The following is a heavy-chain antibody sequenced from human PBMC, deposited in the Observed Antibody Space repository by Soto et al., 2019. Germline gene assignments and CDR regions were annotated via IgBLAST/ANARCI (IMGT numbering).Heavy chain of an antibody. Sequence: PGGSLRLSCAASGFTVSSKYMSWVRQAPGKGLEWVSVIYSDGSTYYADSVKGRFTTSRDNSKNTLYLQMNSLRAEDTAVYYCGTERGPTYYFDYWGQGTLVTVSS. V-gene: IGHV3-53*01. J-gene: IGHJ4*02. CDR3: GTERGPTYYFDY. D-gene: IGHD2-21*01. CDR2: IYSDGST. CDR1: GFTVSSKY.